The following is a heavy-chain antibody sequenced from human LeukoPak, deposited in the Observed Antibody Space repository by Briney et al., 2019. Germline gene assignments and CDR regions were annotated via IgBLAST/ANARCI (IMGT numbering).Heavy chain of an antibody. CDR2: ISGSGGST. D-gene: IGHD3/OR15-3a*01. J-gene: IGHJ4*02. CDR3: ATRRTEGLFIRGFDY. V-gene: IGHV3-23*01. CDR1: GFTFSTYA. Sequence: GGSLRLSCAASGFTFSTYALSWVRQAPGKGLEWVSAISGSGGSTYYPDSVKGRFTISRDNSKNTLYLQMNSLRAEDTAVYYCATRRTEGLFIRGFDYWGQGTLVTVSS.